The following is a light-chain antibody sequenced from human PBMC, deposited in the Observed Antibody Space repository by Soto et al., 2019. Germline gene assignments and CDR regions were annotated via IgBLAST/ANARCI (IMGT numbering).Light chain of an antibody. J-gene: IGLJ1*01. CDR1: NIGSKS. V-gene: IGLV3-21*02. CDR3: QVWDTGSDHPDV. CDR2: DDN. Sequence: SYELTQPPSVSVAPGQTARITCGGNNIGSKSVHWYQQKPGQAPILVVYDDNDQPSGIPERFSGSNSGNTATLTISRVEAGDEADYYCQVWDTGSDHPDVFGPGTKVTVL.